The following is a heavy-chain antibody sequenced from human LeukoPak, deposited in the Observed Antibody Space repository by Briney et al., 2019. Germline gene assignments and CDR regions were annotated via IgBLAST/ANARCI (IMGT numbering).Heavy chain of an antibody. Sequence: ASVKVSCKASGYTFTGYYMHWVRQAPGQGREWMGWINPNSGGTNYAQKFQGRVTMTRDTSISTAYMELSRLRSDDTAVYYCAVQAGTSGYEGYFDYWGQGTLVTVSS. CDR3: AVQAGTSGYEGYFDY. V-gene: IGHV1-2*02. CDR1: GYTFTGYY. J-gene: IGHJ4*02. D-gene: IGHD5-12*01. CDR2: INPNSGGT.